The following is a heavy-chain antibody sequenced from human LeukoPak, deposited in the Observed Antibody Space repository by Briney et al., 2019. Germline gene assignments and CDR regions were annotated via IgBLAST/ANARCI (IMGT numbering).Heavy chain of an antibody. J-gene: IGHJ6*02. CDR2: ISSSSSTI. Sequence: GGSLRLSCAASGFTFSSYSMNWVRQAPGKGLEWVSYISSSSSTIYYADSVKGRFTISRDNAKNSLYLQMNSLRDEDTAVYYCARDLVVVVPAAIGAMDYYYYGMDVWGQGTTVTVSS. V-gene: IGHV3-48*02. D-gene: IGHD2-2*02. CDR3: ARDLVVVVPAAIGAMDYYYYGMDV. CDR1: GFTFSSYS.